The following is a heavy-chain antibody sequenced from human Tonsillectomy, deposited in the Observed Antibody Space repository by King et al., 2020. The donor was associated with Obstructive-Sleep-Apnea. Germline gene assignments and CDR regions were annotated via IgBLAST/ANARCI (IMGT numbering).Heavy chain of an antibody. CDR2: IYYSGST. Sequence: VQLQESGPGLVKPSQTLSLTCTVSGGSISSGGYYWSWIRQHPGKGLEWIGYIYYSGSTYYNPSLKRRVTISVDTSKNQFSLKLNSVTAADTAVYYCASEWFGEGRYDYWGQGTLVTVSS. D-gene: IGHD3-10*01. CDR3: ASEWFGEGRYDY. CDR1: GGSISSGGYY. J-gene: IGHJ4*02. V-gene: IGHV4-31*03.